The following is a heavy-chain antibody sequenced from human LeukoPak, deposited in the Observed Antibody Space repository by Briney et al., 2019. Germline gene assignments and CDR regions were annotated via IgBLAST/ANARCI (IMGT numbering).Heavy chain of an antibody. CDR2: INPNDGDT. Sequence: ASVKVSCKASGYTFTDYYMHWVRQAPGQGFEWMGWINPNDGDTNYAQKFQGRVTMTRDTSISTAYMELSRLRSDDTAVYYCARRSGRRYCSSTSCYIFDYWGQGTLVTVSS. CDR3: ARRSGRRYCSSTSCYIFDY. V-gene: IGHV1-2*02. D-gene: IGHD2-2*02. CDR1: GYTFTDYY. J-gene: IGHJ4*02.